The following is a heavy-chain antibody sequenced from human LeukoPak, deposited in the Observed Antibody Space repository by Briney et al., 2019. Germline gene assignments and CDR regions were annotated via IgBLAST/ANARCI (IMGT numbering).Heavy chain of an antibody. D-gene: IGHD1-26*01. CDR1: GNTFTTYD. CDR2: MNPKTGRT. CDR3: VTGVPWD. Sequence: ASVKVSCKASGNTFTTYDFNWVRQAPGQGFEWMGWMNPKTGRTGFAQKFRGRFTMTRNISVSTAYLEVTNLRFEDTALYYCVTGVPWDWGQGSLIIVSS. V-gene: IGHV1-8*01. J-gene: IGHJ4*02.